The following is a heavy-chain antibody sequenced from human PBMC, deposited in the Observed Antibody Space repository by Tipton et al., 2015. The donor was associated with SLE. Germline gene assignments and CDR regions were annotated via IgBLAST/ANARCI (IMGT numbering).Heavy chain of an antibody. V-gene: IGHV4-38-2*01. CDR3: ARYGAGTYYWYFDY. J-gene: IGHJ4*02. Sequence: TLSLTCAVSGYSISSRYYWGWVRQPRGKGLEWIGSIYHSGITYYNRSLKTRVTISVDTSENQFSLKLSSVTAADTAMYYCARYGAGTYYWYFDYWGQRTLVTVSS. CDR1: GYSISSRYY. CDR2: IYHSGIT. D-gene: IGHD3-10*01.